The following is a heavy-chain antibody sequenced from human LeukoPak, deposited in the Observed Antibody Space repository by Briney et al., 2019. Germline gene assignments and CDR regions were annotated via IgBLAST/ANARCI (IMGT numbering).Heavy chain of an antibody. CDR1: GFTFSSYT. V-gene: IGHV3-21*01. J-gene: IGHJ5*02. Sequence: GGSLRLTCAASGFTFSSYTMNWVRQAPGKGLEWVSSIDGPSSYIYYADSLKGRFTISRDNAKNSLFLQINSLRTEDTAVYYCARGSISLAWGQGTLVTVSS. CDR3: ARGSISLA. CDR2: IDGPSSYI. D-gene: IGHD3-3*01.